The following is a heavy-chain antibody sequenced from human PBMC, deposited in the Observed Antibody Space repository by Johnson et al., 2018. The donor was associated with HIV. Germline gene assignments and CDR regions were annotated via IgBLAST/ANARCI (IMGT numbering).Heavy chain of an antibody. V-gene: IGHV3-30*04. D-gene: IGHD3-10*01. CDR3: AKESGGSGSYYIGDMGDAFDI. J-gene: IGHJ3*02. CDR2: ISYDGSNK. CDR1: GFTFSSYA. Sequence: QMLLVESGGGVVQPGRSLRLSCAASGFTFSSYAMHWVRQAPGKGLEWVAVISYDGSNKYYADSVKGRFTISRDNSENTVYLQMNSLRAEDTAVYFCAKESGGSGSYYIGDMGDAFDIWGQGTLVTVSS.